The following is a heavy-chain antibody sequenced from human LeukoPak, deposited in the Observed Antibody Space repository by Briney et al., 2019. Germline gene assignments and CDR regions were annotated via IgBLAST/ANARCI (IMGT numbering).Heavy chain of an antibody. D-gene: IGHD5-12*01. CDR2: ISAYNGNT. CDR3: ARVLPPISDVWWLRQNYYYGMDV. J-gene: IGHJ6*02. V-gene: IGHV1-18*01. Sequence: GASVKVSCTASGYTFTIYGISWVGQAPGQGGEGVGWISAYNGNTNYAQKLQGRVTMTTDTSTSTAYMELRSLRSDDTAVYYCARVLPPISDVWWLRQNYYYGMDVWGQGTTVTVSS. CDR1: GYTFTIYG.